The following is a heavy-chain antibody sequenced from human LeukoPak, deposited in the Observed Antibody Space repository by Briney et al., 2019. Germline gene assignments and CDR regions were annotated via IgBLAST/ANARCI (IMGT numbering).Heavy chain of an antibody. CDR3: TTLVQLWSPYYYYYYMDV. D-gene: IGHD5-18*01. J-gene: IGHJ6*03. CDR2: IKSKTDGGTT. V-gene: IGHV3-15*01. CDR1: GFTFSNAW. Sequence: PGGSLRLSCAASGFTFSNAWMSWVRQAPGKGLEWVGRIKSKTDGGTTDYAAPVKGRFTISRDDSKNTLYLQMNSLKTEDTAVYYCTTLVQLWSPYYYYYYMDVWGKGTTVTVSS.